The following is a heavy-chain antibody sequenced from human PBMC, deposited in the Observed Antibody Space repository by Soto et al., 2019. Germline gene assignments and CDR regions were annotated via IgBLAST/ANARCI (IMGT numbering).Heavy chain of an antibody. CDR1: GGSINSGDYY. J-gene: IGHJ4*02. V-gene: IGHV4-30-4*01. D-gene: IGHD3-22*01. Sequence: SETLSLTCTVSGGSINSGDYYWSWIRQPPGKGLEWIGNLYYTGSTYYNPSLKSRVTISVDTSRKQFSLMVTSVTAADTAVYYCARYRYSDSLKEYYFDYWGQGTLVTVSS. CDR3: ARYRYSDSLKEYYFDY. CDR2: LYYTGST.